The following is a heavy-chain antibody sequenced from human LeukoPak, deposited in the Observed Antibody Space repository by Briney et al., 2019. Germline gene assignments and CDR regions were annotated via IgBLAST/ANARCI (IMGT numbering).Heavy chain of an antibody. Sequence: GASLRLSCAASGFTFSSYAISWVRQAPGKGLEWVSGITDNGAGAYYADSAKGRFTISRDNSRNTLYLQMSSLRVEDTAVYYCAKEIGAIGTPAFDYWGQGTLVTVSS. CDR1: GFTFSSYA. J-gene: IGHJ4*02. V-gene: IGHV3-23*01. D-gene: IGHD5-12*01. CDR3: AKEIGAIGTPAFDY. CDR2: ITDNGAGA.